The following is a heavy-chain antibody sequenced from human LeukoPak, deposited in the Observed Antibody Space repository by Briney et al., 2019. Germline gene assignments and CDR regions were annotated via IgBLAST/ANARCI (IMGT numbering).Heavy chain of an antibody. Sequence: PGGSRRLSCAASGFTFSSYELYWVRQAPGKGLEWISYINSCSTTIKYADSVRGRFTISRDDVRESLYLQMSNLRAEDTATYYCGASRQYVGAFDIWGQGTLVTVSS. CDR1: GFTFSSYE. D-gene: IGHD3-16*01. CDR3: GASRQYVGAFDI. V-gene: IGHV3-48*03. J-gene: IGHJ3*02. CDR2: INSCSTTI.